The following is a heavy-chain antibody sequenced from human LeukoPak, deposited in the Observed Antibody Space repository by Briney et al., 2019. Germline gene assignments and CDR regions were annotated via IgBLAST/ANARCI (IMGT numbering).Heavy chain of an antibody. V-gene: IGHV4-34*01. CDR2: INHSGST. CDR3: ARGLTTRPPNWNSFIFDY. Sequence: SETLSLTCAVYGGSFSGYYWSWIRQPPGKGLEWVGEINHSGSTNYNPSLKSRVTISVDTSKNQFSLKLSSVTAADTAVYYCARGLTTRPPNWNSFIFDYWGQGTLVTISS. J-gene: IGHJ4*02. CDR1: GGSFSGYY. D-gene: IGHD1-1*01.